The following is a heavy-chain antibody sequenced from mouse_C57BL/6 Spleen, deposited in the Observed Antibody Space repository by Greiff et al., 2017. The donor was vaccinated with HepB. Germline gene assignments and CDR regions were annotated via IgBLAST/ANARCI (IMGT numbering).Heavy chain of an antibody. D-gene: IGHD1-1*01. V-gene: IGHV1-52*01. CDR1: GYTFTSYW. CDR2: IDPSDSET. J-gene: IGHJ1*03. Sequence: VQLQQSGAELVRPGSSVKLSCKASGYTFTSYWMHWVKQRPIQGLEWIGNIDPSDSETHYNQKFKDKATLTVDKSSSTAYMQLSRLTSEDSAVYYCARDTTVDDWYFDVWGTGTTVTVSS. CDR3: ARDTTVDDWYFDV.